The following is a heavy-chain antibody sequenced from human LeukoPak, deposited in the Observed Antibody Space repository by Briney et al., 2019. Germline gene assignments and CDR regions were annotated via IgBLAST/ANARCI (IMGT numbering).Heavy chain of an antibody. V-gene: IGHV4-4*07. CDR2: IYTTGST. Sequence: SETLSLTCTVSGGSISSYYWTWIRQPAGKGLEWIGRIYTTGSTNYNPSLNSRVTMSVDTSKNQFSLKLSSVTAADTAVYYCARVYYYYYYMDVWGKGTTVTVSS. J-gene: IGHJ6*03. CDR3: ARVYYYYYYMDV. CDR1: GGSISSYY.